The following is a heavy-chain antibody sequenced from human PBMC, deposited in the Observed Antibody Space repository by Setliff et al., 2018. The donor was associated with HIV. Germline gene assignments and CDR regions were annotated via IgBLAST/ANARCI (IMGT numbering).Heavy chain of an antibody. CDR2: ISASGINT. V-gene: IGHV1-18*01. CDR3: ARDPFPSTNYYDSSAYPFAEYFQH. Sequence: ASVKVSCKASGYTFINYHITWVRQAPGQGLEWVGSISASGINTNYTQGRVTMTTDISTSTAYMELSSLRSEDTAVYYCARDPFPSTNYYDSSAYPFAEYFQHWGQGTLVTVST. CDR1: GYTFINYH. J-gene: IGHJ1*01. D-gene: IGHD3-22*01.